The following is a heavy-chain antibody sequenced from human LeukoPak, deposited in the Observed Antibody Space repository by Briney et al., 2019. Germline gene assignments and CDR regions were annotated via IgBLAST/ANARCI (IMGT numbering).Heavy chain of an antibody. V-gene: IGHV3-30*02. Sequence: GGSLRLSCAASGFTFSSHGIHWVRQAPGKGLEWVAFIRYDGSSKYNAGSVKGRFTISRDNSKNTVYLQMSSLRAEDTAVYYCAKDMGGLLAKHYLDYWGQGTLITVSS. D-gene: IGHD1-26*01. CDR2: IRYDGSSK. CDR1: GFTFSSHG. CDR3: AKDMGGLLAKHYLDY. J-gene: IGHJ4*02.